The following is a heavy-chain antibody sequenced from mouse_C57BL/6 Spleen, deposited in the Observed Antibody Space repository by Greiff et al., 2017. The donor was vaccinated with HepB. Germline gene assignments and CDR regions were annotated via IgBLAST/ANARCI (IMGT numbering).Heavy chain of an antibody. Sequence: EVHLVESGGGLVQPGGSMKLSCAASGFTFSDAWMDWVRQSPEKGLEWVAQIRNKANNHATYYAESVKGRFTISRDDSKSSVYLQMNSLRAEDTGIYYCTRKRDWYFDVWGTGTTVTVSS. CDR1: GFTFSDAW. J-gene: IGHJ1*03. CDR3: TRKRDWYFDV. CDR2: IRNKANNHAT. V-gene: IGHV6-6*01.